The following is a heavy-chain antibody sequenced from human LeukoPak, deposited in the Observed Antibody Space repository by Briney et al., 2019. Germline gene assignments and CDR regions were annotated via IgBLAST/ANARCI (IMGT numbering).Heavy chain of an antibody. CDR2: FNWRTGMT. Sequence: GGSLRLSCAASGFTSDDYAMRWVRQAPGKGLEWVSGFNWRTGMTGYADSVKGRFTISRDSAKSSLYLQMNSLRAEDTAFYYCAKVIHSGWFQGAFDFWGQGTMVTVSS. D-gene: IGHD6-19*01. CDR3: AKVIHSGWFQGAFDF. J-gene: IGHJ3*01. V-gene: IGHV3-9*02. CDR1: GFTSDDYA.